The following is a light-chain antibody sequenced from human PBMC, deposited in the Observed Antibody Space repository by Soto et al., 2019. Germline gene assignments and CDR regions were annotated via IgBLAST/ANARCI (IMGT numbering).Light chain of an antibody. CDR1: QSVSSSY. CDR3: QQHNNWPPIT. J-gene: IGKJ5*01. Sequence: IMLTQSPGTLSLSPGERATLSCRASQSVSSSYLAWYQQKPGQAPRLLIYGASSRATGIPDRFSGSGSGTDFTLTISRLEPEDFAVYYCQQHNNWPPITFGQGTRLEIK. CDR2: GAS. V-gene: IGKV3-20*01.